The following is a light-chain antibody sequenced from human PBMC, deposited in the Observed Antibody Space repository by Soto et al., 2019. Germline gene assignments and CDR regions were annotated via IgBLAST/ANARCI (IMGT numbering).Light chain of an antibody. V-gene: IGLV1-40*01. CDR3: QSYDSTLSARYV. CDR1: SSNIGAGYD. CDR2: GNT. Sequence: QSVLTQPLSVSGAPGQRVTISCTGSSSNIGAGYDVHWYQQRRGTAPKLLIFGNTNRPSGVPDRFSGSKSGTSASLAITGLQAEDEGDYYCQSYDSTLSARYVFGTGTKLTVL. J-gene: IGLJ1*01.